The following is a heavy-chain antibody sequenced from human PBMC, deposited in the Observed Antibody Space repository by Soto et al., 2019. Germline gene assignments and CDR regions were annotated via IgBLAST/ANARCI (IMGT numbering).Heavy chain of an antibody. J-gene: IGHJ6*02. Sequence: GGSLRLSCAASGFTFSSYAMHWVRQAPGKGLEWVAVISYDGSNKYYADSVKGRFTISRDNSKNTLYLQMNSLRAEDTAVYYCARDFYWWETYRTKYYYGMDVWGQGTTVTVSS. V-gene: IGHV3-30-3*01. CDR2: ISYDGSNK. CDR3: ARDFYWWETYRTKYYYGMDV. D-gene: IGHD2-8*02. CDR1: GFTFSSYA.